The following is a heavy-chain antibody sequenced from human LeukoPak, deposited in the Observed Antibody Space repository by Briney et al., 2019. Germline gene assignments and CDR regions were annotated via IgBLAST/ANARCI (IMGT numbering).Heavy chain of an antibody. CDR1: GGSISSSSSY. D-gene: IGHD2-21*01. CDR3: ARRPAYCGGDCYYAYFDY. CDR2: IYYSGRT. J-gene: IGHJ4*02. V-gene: IGHV4-39*01. Sequence: SETLSLTCTVSGGSISSSSSYWGWIRQPPGKGLGWIGRIYYSGRTYYNPSLKRRATISVDTSKNQFSLRLICVTAADTAVYYCARRPAYCGGDCYYAYFDYWGQGTLVTVSS.